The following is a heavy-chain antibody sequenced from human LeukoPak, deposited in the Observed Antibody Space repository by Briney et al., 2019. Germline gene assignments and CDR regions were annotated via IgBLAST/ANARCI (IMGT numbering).Heavy chain of an antibody. V-gene: IGHV4-59*01. J-gene: IGHJ6*02. CDR3: ARDSAGTYYCYGMDV. CDR1: GGSISSYY. Sequence: SETLSLTCTVSGGSISSYYWSWIRQPPGKGLEWIGYIYYSGSTNYNPSLKSRVTISVDTSKNQFSLKLSSVTAADTAVYYCARDSAGTYYCYGMDVWGQGTTVTVSS. CDR2: IYYSGST. D-gene: IGHD6-13*01.